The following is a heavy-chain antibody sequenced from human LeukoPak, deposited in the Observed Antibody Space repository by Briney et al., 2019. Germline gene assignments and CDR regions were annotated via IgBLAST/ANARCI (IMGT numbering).Heavy chain of an antibody. V-gene: IGHV3-7*01. J-gene: IGHJ4*02. D-gene: IGHD3-3*01. CDR3: ATDRGWRTSGYYLYYFEY. CDR1: GFTFSVYF. Sequence: QPGGSLRLSCAASGFTFSVYFMGWVRQAPGKGLEWVASIKHDGSEKYYVDSVRGRFTISRDNTMNSLYLQMSSLRAEGTAVYYCATDRGWRTSGYYLYYFEYWGQGTLVTYSS. CDR2: IKHDGSEK.